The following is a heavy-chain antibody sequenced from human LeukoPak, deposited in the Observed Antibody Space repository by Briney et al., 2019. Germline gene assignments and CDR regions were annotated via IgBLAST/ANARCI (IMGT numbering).Heavy chain of an antibody. V-gene: IGHV3-9*01. Sequence: PGGSLRLSCAASGFTFDDYAMHWVRQAPGKGLEWVSGISWNSFSIAYADSVKGRFTISRDNARNSLYLQMTSLRAEDTALYYCAKDSSGYYYAPMDWGQGTLVTVSS. J-gene: IGHJ4*02. D-gene: IGHD3-22*01. CDR1: GFTFDDYA. CDR2: ISWNSFSI. CDR3: AKDSSGYYYAPMD.